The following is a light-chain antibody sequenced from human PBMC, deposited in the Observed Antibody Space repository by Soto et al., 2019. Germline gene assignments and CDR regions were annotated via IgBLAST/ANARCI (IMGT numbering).Light chain of an antibody. Sequence: QLVLTQSPSASASLGASVKLTCTLSSGHSSYAIAWHQQPQKGPRYLMKLNSDGSHRKGDGIPDRFSGSSSGAERYLTISSLQAEDEADYYCQNWGTGNVVFGGGTKLTVL. J-gene: IGLJ2*01. V-gene: IGLV4-69*01. CDR1: SGHSSYA. CDR2: LNSDGSH. CDR3: QNWGTGNVV.